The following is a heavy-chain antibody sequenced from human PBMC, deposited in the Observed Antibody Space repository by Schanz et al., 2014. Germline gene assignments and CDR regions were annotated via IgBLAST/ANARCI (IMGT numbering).Heavy chain of an antibody. D-gene: IGHD2-2*01. J-gene: IGHJ3*02. CDR3: ARGTMPGTFDI. V-gene: IGHV1-69*09. CDR2: FIPILDVG. CDR1: GYTFISYG. Sequence: QVLQVQSGSELKKPGSSVKVSCKASGYTFISYGIKWVRQARGQGLEWVGRFIPILDVGNYAQQFQGRVTFTADKSTSTAYMELSSLRYEDTALYYCARGTMPGTFDIWGQGTMVTVSS.